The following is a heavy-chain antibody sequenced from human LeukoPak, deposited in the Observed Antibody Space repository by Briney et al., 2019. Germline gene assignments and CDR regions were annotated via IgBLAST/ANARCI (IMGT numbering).Heavy chain of an antibody. V-gene: IGHV1-18*01. D-gene: IGHD2-2*01. J-gene: IGHJ5*02. CDR3: ARAEDSSHCSSTSCYGVWFDP. CDR2: ITTKKGKT. CDR1: GYIFTSYG. Sequence: ASMKVSCKASGYIFTSYGISWVRQAPGQGLEWMGWITTKKGKTNYAQNLQGRVTMTIDTSTSTAYMELRSLRSEDTAVYYCARAEDSSHCSSTSCYGVWFDPWGQGTLVTVSS.